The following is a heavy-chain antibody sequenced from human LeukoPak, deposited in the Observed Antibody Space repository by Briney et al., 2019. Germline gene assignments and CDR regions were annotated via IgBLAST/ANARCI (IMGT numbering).Heavy chain of an antibody. J-gene: IGHJ4*02. D-gene: IGHD3-10*01. CDR3: AKDYDSGLLWFGELLGIDY. V-gene: IGHV3-23*01. Sequence: GGSLRLPCAASGFTFSSYAMSWVRQAPGKGLEWVSAISGSGGSTYYADSVKGRFTISRDNSKNTLYLQMNSLRAEDTAVYYCAKDYDSGLLWFGELLGIDYWGQGTLVTVSS. CDR1: GFTFSSYA. CDR2: ISGSGGST.